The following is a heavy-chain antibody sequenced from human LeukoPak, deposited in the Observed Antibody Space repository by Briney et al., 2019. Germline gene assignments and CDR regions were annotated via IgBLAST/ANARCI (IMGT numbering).Heavy chain of an antibody. V-gene: IGHV3-23*01. CDR3: AKDLSASSPYYTDV. D-gene: IGHD2-2*01. Sequence: GGSLRLSCAASGFTFSSYGMSWVRQAPGKGLEWVSAISGSGGSTYYADSVKGRFTISRDNSKNTLYLQMNSLRAEDTAVYYCAKDLSASSPYYTDVWGKGTTVTISS. J-gene: IGHJ6*03. CDR1: GFTFSSYG. CDR2: ISGSGGST.